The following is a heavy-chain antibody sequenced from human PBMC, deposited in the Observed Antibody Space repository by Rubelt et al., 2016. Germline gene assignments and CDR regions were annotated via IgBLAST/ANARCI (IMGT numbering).Heavy chain of an antibody. CDR3: VRDGSLDY. CDR1: GYTFTKYE. Sequence: QALLVQSGAEMKKPGASVKVSCKASGYTFTKYEIHWVRQATGQGLEWMGWMNPKIDKTAYAQSFQGRVTMTGDTSTSTAYMELSSLRSDDTAVYYCVRDGSLDYWGQGTLVTVSS. CDR2: MNPKIDKT. V-gene: IGHV1-8*01. J-gene: IGHJ4*02. D-gene: IGHD2-15*01.